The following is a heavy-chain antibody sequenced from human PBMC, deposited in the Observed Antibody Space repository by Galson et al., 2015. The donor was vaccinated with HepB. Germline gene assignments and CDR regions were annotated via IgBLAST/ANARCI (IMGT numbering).Heavy chain of an antibody. CDR1: GFTFSSYW. CDR2: INSDGSST. V-gene: IGHV3-74*01. CDR3: AREAGEKGGSSWYRNPGWFDP. D-gene: IGHD6-13*01. Sequence: SLRLSCAASGFTFSSYWMHWVRQAPGKGLVWVSRINSDGSSTSYADSVKGRFTISRDNAKNTLYLQMNSLRAEDTAVYYCAREAGEKGGSSWYRNPGWFDPWGQGTLVTVSS. J-gene: IGHJ5*02.